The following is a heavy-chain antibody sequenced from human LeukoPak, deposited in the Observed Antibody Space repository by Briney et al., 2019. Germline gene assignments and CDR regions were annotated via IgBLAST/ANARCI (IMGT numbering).Heavy chain of an antibody. V-gene: IGHV5-51*01. CDR3: AISAEQQLVRVGFDY. CDR2: IYPGDSDT. D-gene: IGHD6-13*01. J-gene: IGHJ4*02. CDR1: GYSFTSYW. Sequence: GESPKISCKGSGYSFTSYWIGWVRQMPGKGLEWMGIIYPGDSDTRYSPSFQGQVTISADKSISTAYLQWSSLKASDTAMYYCAISAEQQLVRVGFDYWGQGTLVTVSS.